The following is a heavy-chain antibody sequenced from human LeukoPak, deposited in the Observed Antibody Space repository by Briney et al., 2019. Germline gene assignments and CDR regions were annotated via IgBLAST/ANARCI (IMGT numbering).Heavy chain of an antibody. CDR1: GGSNSSYY. CDR3: ASGGGWYGI. Sequence: SETLSLTCTVSGGSNSSYYWSWIRQPPGRGLGWIGYIYYSGSTNYNPSLKSRVTISVDTSKTQFYLKLSSVTAADTAEYYCASGGGWYGIWGQGTLVTVSS. J-gene: IGHJ4*02. D-gene: IGHD6-19*01. CDR2: IYYSGST. V-gene: IGHV4-59*01.